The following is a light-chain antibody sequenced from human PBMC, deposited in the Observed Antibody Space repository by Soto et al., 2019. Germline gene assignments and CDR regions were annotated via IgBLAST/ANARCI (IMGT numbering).Light chain of an antibody. CDR1: QSISSW. V-gene: IGKV1-5*01. Sequence: DIKMTQSPYTLSASVGERVTLTCLASQSISSWLFWYQQKPGKAPNLLIYDASSLESGVPSRFSGSGSGTEFTLTISSLQPDDFATYYCQQYNSYSPLTFGGGTKVDIK. J-gene: IGKJ4*01. CDR3: QQYNSYSPLT. CDR2: DAS.